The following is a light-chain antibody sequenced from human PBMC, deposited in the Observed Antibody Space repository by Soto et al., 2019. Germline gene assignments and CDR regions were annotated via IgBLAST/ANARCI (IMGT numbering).Light chain of an antibody. CDR3: SSSTSASALAI. CDR1: KFDIGRYNY. J-gene: IGLJ2*01. V-gene: IGLV2-14*01. Sequence: QSALTQPAAVAGSLGQTITSSCAGTKFDIGRYNYVSWYRQHPGEAPKLRIFEVNNRPSGISNRFSGSKSGNTASLTISGLQVEDEAHYFCSSSTSASALAIFGGGTKLTVL. CDR2: EVN.